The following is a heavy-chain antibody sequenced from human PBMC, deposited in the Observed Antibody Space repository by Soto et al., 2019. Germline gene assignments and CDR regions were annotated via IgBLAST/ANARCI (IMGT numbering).Heavy chain of an antibody. CDR2: IYYSGRT. V-gene: IGHV4-39*01. J-gene: IGHJ5*02. CDR3: ARQVSPADPNWFDP. Sequence: QLQLQESGPGLVKPSETLSLTCTVSGGSISSSSYYWVWIRQPPGKGLEWIGSIYYSGRTYYNPSPKSRVTISVDTSKNQFSLKLSSVTAADTAVYYCARQVSPADPNWFDPWGQGTLVTVSS. CDR1: GGSISSSSYY.